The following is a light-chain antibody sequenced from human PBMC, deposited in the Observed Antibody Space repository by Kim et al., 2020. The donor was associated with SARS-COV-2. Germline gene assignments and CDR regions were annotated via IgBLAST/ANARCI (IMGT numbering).Light chain of an antibody. J-gene: IGLJ2*01. V-gene: IGLV3-9*01. Sequence: SYELTQPLSVSVALGQTARITCGGNNIGSKNVHWYQQKPGQAPALVIYRDSNRPSGIPERFSGSNSGNTATLTISRAQAGDEADYYCQVWDSSTVVFGGGTQLTVL. CDR1: NIGSKN. CDR3: QVWDSSTVV. CDR2: RDS.